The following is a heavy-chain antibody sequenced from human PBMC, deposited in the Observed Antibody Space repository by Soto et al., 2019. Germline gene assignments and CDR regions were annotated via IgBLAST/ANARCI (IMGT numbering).Heavy chain of an antibody. CDR3: ARSEATVLDY. J-gene: IGHJ4*02. CDR1: AGSFSGYY. D-gene: IGHD4-17*01. V-gene: IGHV4-34*01. CDR2: THHSGRT. Sequence: PSETLSLTCAVYAGSFSGYYWSWIRQPPGKGLEWIGETHHSGRTNYIPSLKSRVTISVDKSKNHFSLKLSSVTAADTAVYYCARSEATVLDYWGQGTLVTVSS.